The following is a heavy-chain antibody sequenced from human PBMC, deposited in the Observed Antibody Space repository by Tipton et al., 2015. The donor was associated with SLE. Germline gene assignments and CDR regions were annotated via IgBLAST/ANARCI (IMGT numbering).Heavy chain of an antibody. CDR3: ARDRIMAASGFDY. Sequence: TLSLTCTVSGGSISSHYWSWIRQPPGKGLEWIGEINHSGSTNYNPSLKSRVTISADTSKNQFSLKLSSVTAADTAVYYCARDRIMAASGFDYWGQGTLVTVSS. V-gene: IGHV4-59*11. CDR2: INHSGST. D-gene: IGHD6-25*01. CDR1: GGSISSHY. J-gene: IGHJ4*02.